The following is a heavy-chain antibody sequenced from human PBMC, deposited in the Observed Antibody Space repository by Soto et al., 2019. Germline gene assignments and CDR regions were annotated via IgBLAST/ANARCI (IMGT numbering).Heavy chain of an antibody. CDR2: ISGSGGST. V-gene: IGHV3-23*01. CDR3: AKDVRYSNYFDY. Sequence: EVQLLESGGGLVQPGGSLRLSCAASGFTFSSYAMSWVRQAPGKGLEWVSAISGSGGSTYYADSVKGRFTISRDNSKNTLYRQMNSLRAEDTAVYYCAKDVRYSNYFDYWGQGTLVTVSS. CDR1: GFTFSSYA. J-gene: IGHJ4*02. D-gene: IGHD4-4*01.